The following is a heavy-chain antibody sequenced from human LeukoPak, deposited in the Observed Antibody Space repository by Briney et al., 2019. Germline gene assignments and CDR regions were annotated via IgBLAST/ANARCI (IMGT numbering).Heavy chain of an antibody. Sequence: GGSLRLSCVGSGFSFRYFAIHWVRQAPGKGLEYVSVINTDGRITYYADSVKGRFTIPRDNSKNTVYLQMGSLRGDDMAVYYCTRDGGSFCDFDYWGQGALVTVSS. CDR3: TRDGGSFCDFDY. J-gene: IGHJ4*02. V-gene: IGHV3-64*02. CDR1: GFSFRYFA. CDR2: INTDGRIT. D-gene: IGHD1-26*01.